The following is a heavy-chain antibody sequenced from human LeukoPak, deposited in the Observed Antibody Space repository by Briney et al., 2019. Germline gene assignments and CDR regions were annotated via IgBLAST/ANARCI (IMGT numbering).Heavy chain of an antibody. D-gene: IGHD7-27*01. CDR2: ITTSDGNT. CDR1: GFTFSSHW. V-gene: IGHV3-23*01. CDR3: AKDGGLWVSAHWGDS. Sequence: GGSLRLSCAVSGFTFSSHWMSWVRQAPGKGLEWVSTITTSDGNTYYADSVKGRFTVSRDNSKNTLFLQMNSLRAEDTAVYYCAKDGGLWVSAHWGDSWGRGTLVTVSS. J-gene: IGHJ4*02.